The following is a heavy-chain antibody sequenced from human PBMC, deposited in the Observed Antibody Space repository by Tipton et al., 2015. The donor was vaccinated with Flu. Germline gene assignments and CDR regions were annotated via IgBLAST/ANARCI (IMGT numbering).Heavy chain of an antibody. V-gene: IGHV3-7*01. CDR1: GFTFNTYW. J-gene: IGHJ6*02. Sequence: LSLTCAASGFTFNTYWMSWVRQAPGKGLEWVANIKQGGSEKYYVDSVKGRFTISRDNVQNSLFLQMNSLRVGDTAVYYCARGPLPDSNWYNGMDVWGQGTTVTVSS. CDR3: ARGPLPDSNWYNGMDV. CDR2: IKQGGSEK. D-gene: IGHD6-13*01.